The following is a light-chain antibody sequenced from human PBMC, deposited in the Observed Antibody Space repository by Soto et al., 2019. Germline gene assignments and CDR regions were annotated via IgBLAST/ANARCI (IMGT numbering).Light chain of an antibody. CDR1: SSDVGGYNY. J-gene: IGLJ1*01. CDR3: SSYADSNTPYV. Sequence: QPVLTQPPSASGSPGQSVTISCTGTSSDVGGYNYVSWYQQHPGKAPKLMIYEVSKRPSGVPDRFSGSKSGNTASLTVSGLQAEDEADYYCSSYADSNTPYVFGTGTKLTVL. CDR2: EVS. V-gene: IGLV2-8*01.